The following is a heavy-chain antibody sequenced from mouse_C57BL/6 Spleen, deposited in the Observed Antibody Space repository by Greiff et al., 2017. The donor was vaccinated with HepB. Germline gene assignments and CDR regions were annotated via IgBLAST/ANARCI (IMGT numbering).Heavy chain of an antibody. V-gene: IGHV1-69*01. J-gene: IGHJ3*01. CDR1: GYTFTSYW. CDR2: IDPSDSYT. D-gene: IGHD3-2*02. CDR3: ARQAAQATWFAC. Sequence: QVQLQQPGAELVMPGASVKLSCKASGYTFTSYWMHWVKQRPGQGLEWIGEIDPSDSYTNYNQKFKGKSTLTVDKSSSTAYMQLSSLTSEDSAVYYCARQAAQATWFACWGQGTLVTVAA.